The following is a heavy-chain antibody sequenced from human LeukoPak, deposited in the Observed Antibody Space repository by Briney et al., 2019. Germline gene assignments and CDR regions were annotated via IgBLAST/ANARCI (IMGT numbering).Heavy chain of an antibody. CDR1: GGSFSGYY. J-gene: IGHJ5*02. CDR3: ARGVVVPAALKIWFDP. D-gene: IGHD2-2*01. CDR2: IYYSGST. V-gene: IGHV4-34*01. Sequence: SETLSLTCAVYGGSFSGYYWGWIRQPPGKGLEWIGSIYYSGSTYYNPSLKSRVTISVDTSKNQFSLKLSSVTAADTAVYYCARGVVVPAALKIWFDPWGQGTLVTVSS.